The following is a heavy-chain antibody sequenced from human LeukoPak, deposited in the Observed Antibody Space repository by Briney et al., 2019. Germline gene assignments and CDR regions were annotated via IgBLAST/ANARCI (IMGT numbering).Heavy chain of an antibody. V-gene: IGHV3-33*01. CDR1: GFIFRNYG. D-gene: IGHD2-2*01. J-gene: IGHJ2*01. CDR2: IWDDGSNK. Sequence: TGRSLRLSCAASGFIFRNYGMQWVRQAPGEGLEWVAIIWDDGSNKYHADSVKGRFTISRDNSRNTLYLQMNSLSAEDTAVYYCARHRGSCSSGCSNWYLDLWGRGTLVNVFS. CDR3: ARHRGSCSSGCSNWYLDL.